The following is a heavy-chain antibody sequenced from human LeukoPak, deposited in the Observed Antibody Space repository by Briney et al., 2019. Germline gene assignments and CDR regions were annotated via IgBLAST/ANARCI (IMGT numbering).Heavy chain of an antibody. V-gene: IGHV3-15*01. CDR1: GFTFRNVW. J-gene: IGHJ4*02. CDR2: IKSKPDGGTA. CDR3: TTDSVPGADRGIDF. Sequence: GGSLRLSCAPSGFTFRNVWMRCVRQAPGKGLERVGRIKSKPDGGTADYAAPVKGRFTISRDDSKNTLYLQMNSLKTEDTAVYYCTTDSVPGADRGIDFWGQGTLVTVSS. D-gene: IGHD3-10*01.